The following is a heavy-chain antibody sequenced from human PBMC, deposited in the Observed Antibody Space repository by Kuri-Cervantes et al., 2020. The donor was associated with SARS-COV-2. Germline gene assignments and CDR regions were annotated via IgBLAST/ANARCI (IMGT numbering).Heavy chain of an antibody. CDR2: ISYDGKKK. Sequence: GESLKISCSASGFNFSRSDMHWVRQVPGKGLEWVAVISYDGKKKRCMASGKGRFTISRDNSQNTLYLQMQSLRSEDTGMYYCATDRDGFHDFWGQGTLVTVSS. CDR1: GFNFSRSD. D-gene: IGHD3-10*01. J-gene: IGHJ4*02. V-gene: IGHV3-30*03. CDR3: ATDRDGFHDF.